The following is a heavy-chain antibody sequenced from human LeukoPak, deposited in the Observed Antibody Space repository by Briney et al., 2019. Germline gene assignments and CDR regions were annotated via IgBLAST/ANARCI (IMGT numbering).Heavy chain of an antibody. V-gene: IGHV5-51*01. CDR2: IYPGDSDT. D-gene: IGHD4-11*01. J-gene: IGHJ6*02. CDR3: ARILNPHDYSNYDYYYYYGMDV. Sequence: GESLKISCKGSGYSFTSYWIGWVRQMPGKGLEWMGVIYPGDSDTRYSPSFQGQVTISADKSISTAYLQWSSLKASDTAMYYCARILNPHDYSNYDYYYYYGMDVWGQGTTVTVSS. CDR1: GYSFTSYW.